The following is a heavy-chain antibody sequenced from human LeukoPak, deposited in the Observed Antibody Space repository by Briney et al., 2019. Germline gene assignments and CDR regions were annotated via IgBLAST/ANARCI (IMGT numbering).Heavy chain of an antibody. CDR3: AKATGDRSIAAFYSMDV. Sequence: PGGSLRLSCAASGFTFSSYAMSWVRQAPGKGLEWVSAISGSGGSTYYADSVKGRFTISRDNSKNTLYLQMNSLRAEDTAVYYCAKATGDRSIAAFYSMDVWGQGTTVTVSS. V-gene: IGHV3-23*01. CDR1: GFTFSSYA. J-gene: IGHJ6*02. CDR2: ISGSGGST. D-gene: IGHD6-6*01.